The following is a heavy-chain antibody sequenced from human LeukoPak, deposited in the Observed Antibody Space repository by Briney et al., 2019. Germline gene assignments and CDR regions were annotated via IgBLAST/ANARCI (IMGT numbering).Heavy chain of an antibody. Sequence: GGSLRLSCAASGFTFPNYDMSWVRQAPGKGLEWVSTISDSGHETSYADSVKGRFTISRDNSKNTLYLQMSSLRAEDTALYYCATGEYYFDFWGQGTLVTVSS. D-gene: IGHD3-16*01. J-gene: IGHJ4*02. V-gene: IGHV3-23*01. CDR1: GFTFPNYD. CDR3: ATGEYYFDF. CDR2: ISDSGHET.